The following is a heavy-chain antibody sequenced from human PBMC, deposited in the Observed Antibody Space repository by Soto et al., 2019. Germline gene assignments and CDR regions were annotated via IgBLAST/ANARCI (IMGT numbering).Heavy chain of an antibody. CDR2: ISANDVGT. CDR1: GFTLRNYA. CDR3: AKAKNDYNWDNMPPFHY. V-gene: IGHV3-23*01. D-gene: IGHD1-20*01. Sequence: GGSLRLSCEASGFTLRNYAMTWVRQAPGKGLEWVSLISANDVGTYYAESVKTRFTISTDQSRNTVYLQMDSLRADDTAIYYCAKAKNDYNWDNMPPFHYWGQGTLVTVSS. J-gene: IGHJ4*02.